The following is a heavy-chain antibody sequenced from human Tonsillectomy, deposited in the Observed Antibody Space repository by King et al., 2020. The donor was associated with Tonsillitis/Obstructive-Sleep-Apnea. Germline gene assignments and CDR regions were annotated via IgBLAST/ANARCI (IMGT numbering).Heavy chain of an antibody. CDR3: ARDSDGVPVAPDY. J-gene: IGHJ4*02. Sequence: VQLVESGGGVVQPGRSLRLSCAASGFTFIRYAMHWVRQAPGKGLEWVAVLSYDGTNKYADSVKGRFATSRDNSKNTLYLQMNSLRAEDTAVYYCARDSDGVPVAPDYWGQGTLVTVSS. CDR2: LSYDGTNK. CDR1: GFTFIRYA. D-gene: IGHD2-15*01. V-gene: IGHV3-30*09.